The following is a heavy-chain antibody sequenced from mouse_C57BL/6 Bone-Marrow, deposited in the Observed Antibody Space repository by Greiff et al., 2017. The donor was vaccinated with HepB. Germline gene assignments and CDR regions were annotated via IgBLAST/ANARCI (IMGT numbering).Heavy chain of an antibody. Sequence: EVQVVESGGGLVKPGGSLKLSCAASGFTFSSYAMSWVRQTPEKRLEWVATISDGGSYTYYPDNVKGRFTISRDNAKNNLYLQMSHLKSEDTAMYYCARPQIYYGNLFDYWGQGTTLTVSS. D-gene: IGHD2-1*01. J-gene: IGHJ2*01. CDR3: ARPQIYYGNLFDY. V-gene: IGHV5-4*01. CDR2: ISDGGSYT. CDR1: GFTFSSYA.